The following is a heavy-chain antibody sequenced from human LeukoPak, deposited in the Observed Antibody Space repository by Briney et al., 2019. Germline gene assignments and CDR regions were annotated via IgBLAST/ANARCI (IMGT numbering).Heavy chain of an antibody. CDR2: IWYDGSNK. D-gene: IGHD6-19*01. V-gene: IGHV3-33*01. CDR1: GFTFSSYG. CDR3: ARDVQWRFDY. Sequence: GRSQRLSCAASGFTFSSYGMHWVRQAPGKGLEWVAVIWYDGSNKYYADSVKGRFTISRDNSKNTLYLQMNSLRTEDTAVYYCARDVQWRFDYWGQGTLVTVSS. J-gene: IGHJ4*02.